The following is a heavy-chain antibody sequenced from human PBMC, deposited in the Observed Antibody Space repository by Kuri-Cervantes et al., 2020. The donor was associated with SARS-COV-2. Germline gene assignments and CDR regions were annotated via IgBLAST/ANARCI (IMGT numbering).Heavy chain of an antibody. V-gene: IGHV3-53*01. CDR2: IYSGGST. D-gene: IGHD4-17*01. CDR1: GFTVSSSY. CDR3: AKEASGGDYVYYFDY. Sequence: GGSLRLSCAASGFTVSSSYMSWVRQAPGKGLEWVSIIYSGGSTYYTDSVKGRFTISRDNSKNTLYLQMNSLRAEDTAVYYCAKEASGGDYVYYFDYWGQGTLVTVSS. J-gene: IGHJ4*02.